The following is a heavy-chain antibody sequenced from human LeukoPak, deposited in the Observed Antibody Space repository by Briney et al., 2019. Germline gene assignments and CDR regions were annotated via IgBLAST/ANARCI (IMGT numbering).Heavy chain of an antibody. J-gene: IGHJ4*02. Sequence: ASVRDSCKATGYTFTSFYFHWVRQAPGQGLEWMGMVNPSGGSTSYAQKFQGRVTMTRDTSTTTVYMELSSLRSDDTAVFYCTRRYTHYYQTDYRGQGTLVTVSS. CDR2: VNPSGGST. D-gene: IGHD1-26*01. CDR1: GYTFTSFY. V-gene: IGHV1-46*01. CDR3: TRRYTHYYQTDY.